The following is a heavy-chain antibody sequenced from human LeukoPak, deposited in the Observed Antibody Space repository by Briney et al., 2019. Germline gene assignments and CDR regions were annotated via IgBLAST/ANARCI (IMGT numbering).Heavy chain of an antibody. Sequence: ASVSVSCKASGYTFNNYGISWVRQAPGQGLEWMGWVTSYNGDTNYAQKFQGRVTMSTDTSTSTAYMELRSLRFDDTAIYYCAKDWHILTGRNCFDPWGQGTLVTVSS. D-gene: IGHD3-9*01. CDR3: AKDWHILTGRNCFDP. J-gene: IGHJ5*02. V-gene: IGHV1-18*01. CDR2: VTSYNGDT. CDR1: GYTFNNYG.